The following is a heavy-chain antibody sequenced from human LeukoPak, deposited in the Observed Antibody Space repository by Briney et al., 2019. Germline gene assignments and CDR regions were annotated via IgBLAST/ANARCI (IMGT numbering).Heavy chain of an antibody. CDR1: GYTFTMDT. CDR2: INAGNGNT. Sequence: ASVKVSCKASGYTFTMDTVHWVRQAPGQRPEWMGWINAGNGNTKYSQKFQDRITITSDTSASTAYMELSSLRSEDTAVYYCARSGSTITWYYFDYWGQGTLVTVSS. V-gene: IGHV1-3*01. CDR3: ARSGSTITWYYFDY. D-gene: IGHD2-2*01. J-gene: IGHJ4*02.